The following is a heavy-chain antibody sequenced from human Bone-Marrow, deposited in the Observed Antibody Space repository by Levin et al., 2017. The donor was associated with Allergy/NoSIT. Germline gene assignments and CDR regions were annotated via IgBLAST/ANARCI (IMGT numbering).Heavy chain of an antibody. V-gene: IGHV4-59*01. CDR1: GGSISNYY. CDR2: IFHTGNT. CDR3: ARDRNYGGNPYGLDV. J-gene: IGHJ6*02. Sequence: SQTLSLTCTVSGGSISNYYWTWIRQPPGKGLEWIGYIFHTGNTYSNPSLKSRVTISVDTPKNQFSLKLTSATTADTAVYYCARDRNYGGNPYGLDVWGQGTTVTVSS. D-gene: IGHD4-23*01.